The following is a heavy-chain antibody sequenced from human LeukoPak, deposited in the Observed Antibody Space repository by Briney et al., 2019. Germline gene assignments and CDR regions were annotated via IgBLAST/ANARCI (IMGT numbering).Heavy chain of an antibody. CDR2: IKGDGSKK. Sequence: GGSLRLSCATSGFIFSRDWMTWVRQAPGKGPEWVANIKGDGSKKNPVDSVKGRFTISRDNAKNSLYLEMSSLRAEDTAVYYCARDSNPGDSSGYYDAFDIWGQGTKVTVSS. V-gene: IGHV3-7*03. CDR1: GFIFSRDW. J-gene: IGHJ3*02. D-gene: IGHD3-22*01. CDR3: ARDSNPGDSSGYYDAFDI.